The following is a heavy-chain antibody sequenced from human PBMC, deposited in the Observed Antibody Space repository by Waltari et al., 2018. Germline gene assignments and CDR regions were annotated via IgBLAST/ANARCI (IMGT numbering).Heavy chain of an antibody. CDR3: ARHLNGQPDAFDI. CDR1: GGSISSSSYY. J-gene: IGHJ3*02. V-gene: IGHV4-39*07. Sequence: QVQLQQWGAGLVKPSETLSLTCTVSGGSISSSSYYWGWIRQPPGKGLEWIGSIYYSGSTYYNPSRKSRVTISVDTSKNQFSLKLSSVTAADTAVYYCARHLNGQPDAFDIWGQGTMVTVSS. D-gene: IGHD3-9*01. CDR2: IYYSGST.